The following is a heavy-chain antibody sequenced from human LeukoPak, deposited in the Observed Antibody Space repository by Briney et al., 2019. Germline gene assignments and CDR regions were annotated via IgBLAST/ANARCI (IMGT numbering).Heavy chain of an antibody. Sequence: PGGSLRLSCAASGFTFSSYWMHWVRQAPGKGLAWVSRINTDGSSTSYADSVKGRFTISRDNAKNTLYLQMNSLRAEDTAVYYCARDILTGSQSRFQHWGQGTLVTVSS. CDR3: ARDILTGSQSRFQH. CDR1: GFTFSSYW. D-gene: IGHD3-9*01. CDR2: INTDGSST. V-gene: IGHV3-74*01. J-gene: IGHJ1*01.